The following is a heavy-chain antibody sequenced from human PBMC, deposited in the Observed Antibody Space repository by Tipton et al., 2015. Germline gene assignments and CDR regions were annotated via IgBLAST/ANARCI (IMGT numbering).Heavy chain of an antibody. Sequence: TLSLTCSVSSDSISKYYWSWIRQPPGKELEWIGYIQYSGSTNYNPSLKSRVTISVDTSKTQFSLKMSSVTASDTAVYHCVRSSGHSGYGAFDYWGQGVLVTVSS. D-gene: IGHD5-12*01. CDR2: IQYSGST. J-gene: IGHJ4*02. V-gene: IGHV4-59*01. CDR3: VRSSGHSGYGAFDY. CDR1: SDSISKYY.